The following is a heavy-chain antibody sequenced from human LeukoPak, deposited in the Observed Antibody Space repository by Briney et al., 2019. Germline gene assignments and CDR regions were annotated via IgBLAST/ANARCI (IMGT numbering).Heavy chain of an antibody. CDR1: GYSFTSYW. CDR3: ARTYYYDSSGYSTPFDY. CDR2: IYPGDSDT. Sequence: GESLKISCKGSGYSFTSYWIGWVRQMPGKGLEWMGIIYPGDSDTRYSPSFQGQVTISADKSISTAYLQWSSLKASDTAMYYCARTYYYDSSGYSTPFDYWGKGTLVTVSS. J-gene: IGHJ4*02. V-gene: IGHV5-51*01. D-gene: IGHD3-22*01.